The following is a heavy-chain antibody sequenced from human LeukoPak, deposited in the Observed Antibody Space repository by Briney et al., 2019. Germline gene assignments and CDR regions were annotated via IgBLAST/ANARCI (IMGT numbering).Heavy chain of an antibody. Sequence: SETLSLTCTVSGGSISSYYWSWIRQPAGKGLEWIGRIYTSGSTNYNPSLKSRVTMSVDTSKNQFSLKLSSVTAADTAVYYCARGHDFWSGYYMATRTYYFDYWGQGTLVTVSS. CDR1: GGSISSYY. CDR3: ARGHDFWSGYYMATRTYYFDY. D-gene: IGHD3-3*01. CDR2: IYTSGST. J-gene: IGHJ4*02. V-gene: IGHV4-4*07.